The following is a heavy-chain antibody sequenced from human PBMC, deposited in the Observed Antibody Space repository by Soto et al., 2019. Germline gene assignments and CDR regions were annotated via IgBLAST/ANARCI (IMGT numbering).Heavy chain of an antibody. CDR3: ARLEGLATISYYFDF. CDR2: INYSGST. J-gene: IGHJ4*02. V-gene: IGHV4-34*01. Sequence: SETLSLTCAVYGGSFSGYYWSWIRQPPGKGLEWIGEINYSGSTNYNPSLQSRVTISVDKSKNQFSLKLNSVTAADSAVYFCARLEGLATISYYFDFWGPGALVTVSS. D-gene: IGHD3-9*01. CDR1: GGSFSGYY.